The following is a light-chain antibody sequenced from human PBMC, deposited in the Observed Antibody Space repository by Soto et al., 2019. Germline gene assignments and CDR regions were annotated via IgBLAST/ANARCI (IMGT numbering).Light chain of an antibody. V-gene: IGKV1-5*01. J-gene: IGKJ1*01. CDR3: QQYNSYSPK. Sequence: IHMTASQSSPSASVRYRVTITRLASHDIGNYLNWYQQKPGKAPKLLIYDASSLESGVPSRFSGSGSGTEFTLTISSLQPDDFATYYCQQYNSYSPKFGQGT. CDR2: DAS. CDR1: HDIGNY.